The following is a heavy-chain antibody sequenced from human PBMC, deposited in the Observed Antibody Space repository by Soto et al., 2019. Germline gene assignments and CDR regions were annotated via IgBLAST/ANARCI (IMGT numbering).Heavy chain of an antibody. J-gene: IGHJ4*01. CDR1: GHTFKKTG. CDR3: FFCPGIQTGGTCLDF. D-gene: IGHD5-18*01. CDR2: IDADNGDK. V-gene: IGHV1-18*04. Sequence: QIQVLQSGPEVRKPGTSVKVSCKASGHTFKKTGFSWVRQSLGPGTEWMGWIDADNGDKKYAQKSRAIVTLTTDTATRTDYMDMMAMRSDDTAVYFCFFCPGIQTGGTCLDFWGQGTLVTVSS.